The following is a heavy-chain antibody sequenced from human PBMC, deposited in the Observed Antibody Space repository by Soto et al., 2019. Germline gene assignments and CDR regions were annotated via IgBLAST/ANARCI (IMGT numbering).Heavy chain of an antibody. CDR1: GFTLSSYA. V-gene: IGHV3-23*01. CDR2: SVGSGGST. D-gene: IGHD3-22*01. CDR3: AKDSLYFYDRSGYYDY. J-gene: IGHJ4*02. Sequence: GGSLRLSCSTSGFTLSSYAMSWVRQAPGKGLEWVSASVGSGGSTYYADSVKGRFTISRDNSKNTLYLQMDSLRAEDTAVYYCAKDSLYFYDRSGYYDYWGQGTLVTVSS.